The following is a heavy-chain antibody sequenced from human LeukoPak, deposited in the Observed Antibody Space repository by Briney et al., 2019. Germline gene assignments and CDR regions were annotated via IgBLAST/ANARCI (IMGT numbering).Heavy chain of an antibody. CDR3: ARHYGP. CDR2: VAYTGST. D-gene: IGHD3-16*01. Sequence: PSETLSLTCTVSGASITSGEFYCRWIRQSPGKGLEWIGYVAYTGSTNYDPSLRSRVTMSLDMSKNQFSLKLSSVTAADTAVYYCARHYGPWGQGTLVTVSS. CDR1: GASITSGEFY. J-gene: IGHJ5*02. V-gene: IGHV4-30-4*01.